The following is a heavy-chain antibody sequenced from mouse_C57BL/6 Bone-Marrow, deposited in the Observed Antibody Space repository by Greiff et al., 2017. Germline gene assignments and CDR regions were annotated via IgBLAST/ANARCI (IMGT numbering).Heavy chain of an antibody. V-gene: IGHV1-64*01. D-gene: IGHD2-3*01. Sequence: VQLQQSGAELVKPGASVKLSCKASGYTFTSYWMHWVKQRPGQGLEWIGMIHPNSGSTNYNEKFKGKATLTVDKSSSTAYMQLSSLTSEDSAVYYCASHDGFAWFAYWGQGTLVTVSA. CDR3: ASHDGFAWFAY. CDR1: GYTFTSYW. CDR2: IHPNSGST. J-gene: IGHJ3*01.